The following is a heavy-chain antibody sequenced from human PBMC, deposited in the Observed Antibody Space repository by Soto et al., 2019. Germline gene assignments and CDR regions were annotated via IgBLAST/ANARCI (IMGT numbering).Heavy chain of an antibody. CDR3: ARDLRTYYYDSSGYYSRFDP. D-gene: IGHD3-22*01. CDR1: GGTFSSYA. Sequence: ASVKVSCKASGGTFSSYAISWVRQAPGQGLEWMGIINPSGGSTSYAQKFQGRVTMTRDTSTSTVYMELSSLRSEDTAVYYCARDLRTYYYDSSGYYSRFDPWGQGTLVTVSS. J-gene: IGHJ5*02. V-gene: IGHV1-46*01. CDR2: INPSGGST.